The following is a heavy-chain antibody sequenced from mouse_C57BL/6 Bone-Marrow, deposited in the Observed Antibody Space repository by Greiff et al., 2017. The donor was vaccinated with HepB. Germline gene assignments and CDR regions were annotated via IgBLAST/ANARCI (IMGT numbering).Heavy chain of an antibody. J-gene: IGHJ4*01. Sequence: EVQRVESGGGLVQPGGSLKLSCAASGFTFSDYYMYWVRQTPEKRLEWVAYISNGGGSTYYPDTVKGRFTISRDNAKNTLYLQMSRLKSEDTAMYYCARRTLGYAMDYWGQGTSVTVSS. CDR2: ISNGGGST. CDR3: ARRTLGYAMDY. CDR1: GFTFSDYY. V-gene: IGHV5-12*01.